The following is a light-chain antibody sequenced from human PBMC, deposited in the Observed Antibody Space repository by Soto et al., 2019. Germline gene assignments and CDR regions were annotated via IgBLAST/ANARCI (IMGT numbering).Light chain of an antibody. J-gene: IGKJ4*01. CDR1: QSVLYNSDNKSY. V-gene: IGKV4-1*01. Sequence: DIVMTQSPDSLAVSLGERATINCKSSQSVLYNSDNKSYLAWYQQKAGQPPKLLIYWASTRDSGVPDRFSGSGSGADFTLTINNLQAEDVAVYYCQQYYTTLSFGGGTKEEIK. CDR3: QQYYTTLS. CDR2: WAS.